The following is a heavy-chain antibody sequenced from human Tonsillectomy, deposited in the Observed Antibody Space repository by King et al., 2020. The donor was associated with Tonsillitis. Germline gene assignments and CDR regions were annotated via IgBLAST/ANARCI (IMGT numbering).Heavy chain of an antibody. CDR3: ARALLLSGYPRDAFDI. CDR2: ISVYNGNT. V-gene: IGHV1-18*01. J-gene: IGHJ3*02. CDR1: GYTFTNYG. Sequence: VQLVESGAEVKKPGASVKVSCKASGYTFTNYGISWVRQAPGQGLEWMGWISVYNGNTNYAKKLQGRVTMTTDTSTSTAYMELRSLRSDDRAVYYCARALLLSGYPRDAFDIWGQGTMVTVSS. D-gene: IGHD3-3*01.